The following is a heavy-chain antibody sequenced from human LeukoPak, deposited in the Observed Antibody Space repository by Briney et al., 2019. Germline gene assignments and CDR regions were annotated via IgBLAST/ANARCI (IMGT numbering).Heavy chain of an antibody. CDR1: GGTFSNYA. V-gene: IGHV1-69*01. J-gene: IGHJ5*02. Sequence: ASVKVSCKASGGTFSNYAISWVRQAPGQGLEWMGGIIPVFGTPNYAQKFHGRVTITADESTSTAYMELSSLRSEDTAVYYCARERGDGSGSYYMTANWFDPWGQGTLVTVSS. CDR3: ARERGDGSGSYYMTANWFDP. CDR2: IIPVFGTP. D-gene: IGHD3-10*01.